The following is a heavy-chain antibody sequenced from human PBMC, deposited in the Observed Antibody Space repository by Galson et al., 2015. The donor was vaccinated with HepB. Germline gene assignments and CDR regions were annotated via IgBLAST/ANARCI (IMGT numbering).Heavy chain of an antibody. CDR3: ARVPTATIRGWFDP. CDR1: GFTFDDYG. Sequence: SLRLSCAASGFTFDDYGMSWVRQAPGKGLEWVSGINWNGGSTGYADSVKGRFTISRDNAKNSLYLQMNSLRAEDTALYHCARVPTATIRGWFDPWGQGTLVTVSS. CDR2: INWNGGST. V-gene: IGHV3-20*01. D-gene: IGHD2-21*02. J-gene: IGHJ5*02.